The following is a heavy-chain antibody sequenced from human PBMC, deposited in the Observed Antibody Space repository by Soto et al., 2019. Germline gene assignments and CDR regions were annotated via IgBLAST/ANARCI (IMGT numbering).Heavy chain of an antibody. CDR3: ARHPFYDFWSGSQGGWFDP. CDR2: IYPGDSDT. CDR1: GYSFTSYW. Sequence: GESLKISCKGSGYSFTSYWIGWVRQMPGKGLEWMGIIYPGDSDTRYSPSFQGRVTISADKSISTAYLQWSSLKASDTAMYYCARHPFYDFWSGSQGGWFDPWGQGTLVTVSS. D-gene: IGHD3-3*01. V-gene: IGHV5-51*01. J-gene: IGHJ5*02.